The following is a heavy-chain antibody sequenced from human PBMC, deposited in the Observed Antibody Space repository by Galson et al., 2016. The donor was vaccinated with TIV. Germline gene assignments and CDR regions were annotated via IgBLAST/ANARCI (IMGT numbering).Heavy chain of an antibody. Sequence: SLRLSCAASGFTFSRHWMSWVRQAPGKGLEWVSTISSSSDYRFYADSVKGRFTISRDNARNSLHLQINSLRVEDTAVYYCARDRDYYDSSSYSPDAFDMWGQGTMVTVSS. D-gene: IGHD3-22*01. J-gene: IGHJ3*02. CDR3: ARDRDYYDSSSYSPDAFDM. V-gene: IGHV3-21*01. CDR1: GFTFSRHW. CDR2: ISSSSDYR.